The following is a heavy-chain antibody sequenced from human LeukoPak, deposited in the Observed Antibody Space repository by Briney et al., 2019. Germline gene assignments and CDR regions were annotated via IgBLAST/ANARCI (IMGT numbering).Heavy chain of an antibody. CDR2: INPNSGGT. V-gene: IGHV1-2*02. CDR3: ARDHSSSWPAFDY. D-gene: IGHD6-13*01. J-gene: IGHJ4*02. CDR1: GYTFTGYY. Sequence: AAVKVSCKASGYTFTGYYMHWVRQAPGQGVEWMGWINPNSGGTNYAQKFQGRVTMTRDTSISTAYMELSRLRSDDTAVYYCARDHSSSWPAFDYWGQGTLVTVSS.